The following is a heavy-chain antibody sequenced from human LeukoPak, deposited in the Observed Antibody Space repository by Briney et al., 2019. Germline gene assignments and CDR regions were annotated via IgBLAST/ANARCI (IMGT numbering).Heavy chain of an antibody. CDR1: GFTFGTYW. D-gene: IGHD2-15*01. J-gene: IGHJ4*02. CDR3: ARGYSSGYRVDY. V-gene: IGHV3-74*01. CDR2: INGDGSST. Sequence: RAGGSLRLSCAASGFTFGTYWMHWARQAPGKGLVWVSRINGDGSSTSYADSVKGRFTISRDNAKNTLYLQMDSLRAEDTAVYYCARGYSSGYRVDYWGQGTLVTVSS.